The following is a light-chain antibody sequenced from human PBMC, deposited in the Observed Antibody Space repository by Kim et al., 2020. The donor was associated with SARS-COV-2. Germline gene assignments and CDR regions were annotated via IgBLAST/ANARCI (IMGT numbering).Light chain of an antibody. CDR1: QGIRNS. V-gene: IGKV1-16*02. CDR2: ATS. CDR3: QQYDSYPLT. J-gene: IGKJ4*01. Sequence: PSVRGGITIAWRASQGIRNSLAWFQQKPGKAPKSLIYATSTLQSGVPSKFSGSGSGTDFTLTISSLQPEDFATYYCQQYDSYPLTFGGGTKVDIK.